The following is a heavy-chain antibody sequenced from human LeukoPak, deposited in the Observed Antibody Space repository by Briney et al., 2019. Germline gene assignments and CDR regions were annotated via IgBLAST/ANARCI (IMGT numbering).Heavy chain of an antibody. D-gene: IGHD3-10*01. CDR2: IYTSGST. Sequence: SETLSLTCTVSGGSISSYYWSWIRQPAGKGLEWIGRIYTSGSTNYNPSLKSRVTMSVDTSKNQFSLKLSSVTAADTAVYYCARDPSSLGSGTRGDDYWGQGTLVTASS. V-gene: IGHV4-4*07. CDR3: ARDPSSLGSGTRGDDY. J-gene: IGHJ4*02. CDR1: GGSISSYY.